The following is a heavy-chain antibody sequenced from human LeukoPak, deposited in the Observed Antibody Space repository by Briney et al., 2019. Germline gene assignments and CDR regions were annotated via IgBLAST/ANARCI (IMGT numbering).Heavy chain of an antibody. CDR1: GGSVSSYY. Sequence: SETLSLTCTVSGGSVSSYYWNWIRQPPGKGLEWIGNIYYSGSTSYNPSLQSRVTISVDTSKNQFSLKFNSVTVADTAVYYCARVSKYSSSWYFFDSWGQGTLVTVSS. V-gene: IGHV4-59*02. J-gene: IGHJ4*02. CDR3: ARVSKYSSSWYFFDS. D-gene: IGHD6-13*01. CDR2: IYYSGST.